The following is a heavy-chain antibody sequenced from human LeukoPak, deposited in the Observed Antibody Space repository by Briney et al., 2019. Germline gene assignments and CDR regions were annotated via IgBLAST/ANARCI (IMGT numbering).Heavy chain of an antibody. Sequence: PGGSLRLSCAASGFTFSSYSMNWVRQAPGKGLEWVSSISSSSSYIYYADSVKGRFTISRDNAKNSLYLQMKSLRAEDTAVYYCGRGPLRGVNDWFDPWGQGTLVTVSS. CDR1: GFTFSSYS. CDR2: ISSSSSYI. V-gene: IGHV3-21*01. CDR3: GRGPLRGVNDWFDP. J-gene: IGHJ5*02. D-gene: IGHD3-10*01.